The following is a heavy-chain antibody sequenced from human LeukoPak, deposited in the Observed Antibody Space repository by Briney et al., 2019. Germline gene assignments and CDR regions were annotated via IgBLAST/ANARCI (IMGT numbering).Heavy chain of an antibody. V-gene: IGHV3-30*03. CDR1: GFTFSRYG. Sequence: GGSLRLSCAASGFTFSRYGMHWVRQAPGKGLEWVAVISYDGSNTYYADSVKGRFTISGDNSKNTLYLQMNSLRAGDTAVYYCARTLMEQVVRGGFDYWGQGTQVTVSS. CDR3: ARTLMEQVVRGGFDY. CDR2: ISYDGSNT. D-gene: IGHD3-10*01. J-gene: IGHJ4*02.